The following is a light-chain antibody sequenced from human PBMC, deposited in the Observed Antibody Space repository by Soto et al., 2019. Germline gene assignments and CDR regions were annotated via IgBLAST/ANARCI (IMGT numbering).Light chain of an antibody. CDR2: RSS. CDR3: QQYESLLWT. Sequence: EVVLTQSPGTLSLSPGERATLSCSASETISSRHLAWYQQTPGQAPRLLLYRSSTRATGIPDRFSGSGSGTDFTLTISRLEPADAAVYYCQQYESLLWTFGQGTKLEIK. J-gene: IGKJ1*01. V-gene: IGKV3-20*01. CDR1: ETISSRH.